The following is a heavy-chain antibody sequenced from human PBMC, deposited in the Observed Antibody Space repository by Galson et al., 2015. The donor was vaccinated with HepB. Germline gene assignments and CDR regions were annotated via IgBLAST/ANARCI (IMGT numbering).Heavy chain of an antibody. CDR2: TYDSGRT. CDR1: GASISSYY. CDR3: ASGSSSWGLLPKYYFDY. V-gene: IGHV4-59*01. D-gene: IGHD6-13*01. Sequence: SETLSLTCTVSGASISSYYWSWIRQPPGKGLQWIGYTYDSGRTNYHPSLKGRVTVAVDTSKNRFSPNLSSVTDADTAVYFCASGSSSWGLLPKYYFDYWGQGTLVTVSS. J-gene: IGHJ4*02.